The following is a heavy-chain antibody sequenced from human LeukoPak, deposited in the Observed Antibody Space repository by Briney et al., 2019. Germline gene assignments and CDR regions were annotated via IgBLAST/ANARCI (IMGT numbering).Heavy chain of an antibody. CDR2: IYSGGST. CDR1: GFTVSSNY. CDR3: ARESPHCSGVSCFFDY. D-gene: IGHD2-15*01. Sequence: GGSLRLSCAASGFTVSSNYMSWVRQAPGKGLEWVSVIYSGGSTYYADSVKGRFTISRDNAKNSLYLQMNSLRAEDTALYYCARESPHCSGVSCFFDYWGQGTLVTVSS. J-gene: IGHJ4*02. V-gene: IGHV3-66*01.